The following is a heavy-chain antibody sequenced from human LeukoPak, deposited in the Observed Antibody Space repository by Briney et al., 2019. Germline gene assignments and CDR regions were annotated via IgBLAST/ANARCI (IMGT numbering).Heavy chain of an antibody. CDR1: YW. V-gene: IGHV3-7*04. CDR2: IKQDGSEK. J-gene: IGHJ4*02. Sequence: YWXSWXXXAPGKGLEWXAKIKQDGSEKYYVDSVKGRFTAYRDKAKNSLYMQMNSLRSEDTAVYYCARVYDFWSGYYRDYWGQGTLVTVSS. CDR3: ARVYDFWSGYYRDY. D-gene: IGHD3-3*01.